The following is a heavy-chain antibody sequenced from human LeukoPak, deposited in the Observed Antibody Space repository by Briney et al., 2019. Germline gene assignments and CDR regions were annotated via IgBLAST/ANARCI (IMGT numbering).Heavy chain of an antibody. CDR2: IYYSGST. V-gene: IGHV4-39*01. CDR3: ARLPGGYGYHFFDY. Sequence: SETLSLTCAVYGGSFSGTYWGWIRQPPGKGLEWIGSIYYSGSTYYNPSLKSRVTISVDTSKNQFSLKLSSVTAADTAVYYCARLPGGYGYHFFDYWGQGTLVTVSS. CDR1: GGSFSGTY. J-gene: IGHJ4*02. D-gene: IGHD5-18*01.